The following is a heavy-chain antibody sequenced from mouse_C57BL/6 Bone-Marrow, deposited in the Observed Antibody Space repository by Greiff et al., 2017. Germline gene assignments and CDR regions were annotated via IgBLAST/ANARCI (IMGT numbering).Heavy chain of an antibody. J-gene: IGHJ4*01. CDR3: ARHSDY. V-gene: IGHV5-12*01. Sequence: EVHLVESGGGLVQPGGSLKLSCAASGFTFSDYYMYWVRQTPEKRLEWVAYISNGGGSTYYPDTVKGRFTISRDNAKHTLYLQMSRLKSEDTAMXYCARHSDYWGQGTSVTVSS. CDR2: ISNGGGST. CDR1: GFTFSDYY.